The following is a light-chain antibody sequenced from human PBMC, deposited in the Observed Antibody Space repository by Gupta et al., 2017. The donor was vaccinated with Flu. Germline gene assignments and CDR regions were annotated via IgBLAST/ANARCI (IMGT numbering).Light chain of an antibody. J-gene: IGLJ1*01. CDR3: SAYAGSVYV. CDR1: SSDVGGYTS. CDR2: EVR. Sequence: QLVTISFTGTSSDVGGYTSVSWHQQHPGKAPKRMINEVRTRPSGVPDRFSGYKSGNTAALSVSGFQAEDEADYYCSAYAGSVYVFGTGTKVTVL. V-gene: IGLV2-8*01.